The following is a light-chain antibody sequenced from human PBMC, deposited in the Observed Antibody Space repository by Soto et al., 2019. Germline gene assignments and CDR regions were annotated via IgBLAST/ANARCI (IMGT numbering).Light chain of an antibody. CDR3: QQYNNRGT. V-gene: IGKV3-15*01. CDR1: QSVSSN. CDR2: GAP. Sequence: EIVMTQSPATLSVSPGERATLSCRASQSVSSNLAWYQQKPSQAPRLLIYGAPTRAIGFPASFIGSGSGKGFIFTFSTLQSEDFAVYYCQQYNNRGTFGQGTKVDIK. J-gene: IGKJ1*01.